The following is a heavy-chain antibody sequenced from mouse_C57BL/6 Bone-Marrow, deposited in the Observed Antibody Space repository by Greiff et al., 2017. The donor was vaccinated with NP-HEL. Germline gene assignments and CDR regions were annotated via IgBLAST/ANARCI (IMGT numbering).Heavy chain of an antibody. CDR1: GFTFSSYG. V-gene: IGHV5-6*01. CDR2: LSSGGSYS. Sequence: EVHLVESGGDLVKPGGSLKLSCAASGFTFSSYGMSWVRQTPDKRLEWVATLSSGGSYSSYPARVKGRFTISIDNAKNTLYLQMSSLKSEDTAMYYCASHAPPYGSSYGWYFDVWGTGTTVTVSS. J-gene: IGHJ1*03. D-gene: IGHD1-1*01. CDR3: ASHAPPYGSSYGWYFDV.